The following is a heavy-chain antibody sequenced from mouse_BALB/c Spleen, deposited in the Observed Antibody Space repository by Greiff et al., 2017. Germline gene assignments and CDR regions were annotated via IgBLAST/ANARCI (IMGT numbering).Heavy chain of an antibody. J-gene: IGHJ4*01. D-gene: IGHD2-4*01. Sequence: VKLMESGAELARPGASVKLSCKASGYTFTSYWMQWVKQRPGQGLEWIGAIYPGDGDTRYTQKFKGKATLTADKSSSTAYMQLSSLASEDSAVYYCARGSTMITSYAMDYWGQGTSVTVSS. CDR2: IYPGDGDT. CDR3: ARGSTMITSYAMDY. CDR1: GYTFTSYW. V-gene: IGHV1-87*01.